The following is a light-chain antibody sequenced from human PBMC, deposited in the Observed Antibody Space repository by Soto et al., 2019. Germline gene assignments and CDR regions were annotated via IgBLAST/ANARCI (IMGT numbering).Light chain of an antibody. Sequence: DIHMTQSLPSVPVSVGDRVTITCQASQDISNYLHWFQQKPGKAPQLLIFDVSNLQTGVPSRFSGTGSGTEFTLIISSLQPDAFATYYCQQYGTHCTFGQGTKVDI. V-gene: IGKV1-33*01. J-gene: IGKJ1*01. CDR3: QQYGTHCT. CDR1: QDISNY. CDR2: DVS.